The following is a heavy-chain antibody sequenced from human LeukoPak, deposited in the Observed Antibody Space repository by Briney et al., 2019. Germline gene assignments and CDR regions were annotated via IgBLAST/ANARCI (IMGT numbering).Heavy chain of an antibody. CDR2: IVVGSGNT. CDR1: GFTFTSSA. D-gene: IGHD4-11*01. J-gene: IGHJ4*02. V-gene: IGHV1-58*02. Sequence: SVKVSCKASGFTFTSSAMQWVRQARGQRLEWIGWIVVGSGNTNYAQKFQERVTITRDMSTSTAYMELSSLRSEDTAVYYCAAVSNYIRRGGGGDYWGQGTLVTVSS. CDR3: AAVSNYIRRGGGGDY.